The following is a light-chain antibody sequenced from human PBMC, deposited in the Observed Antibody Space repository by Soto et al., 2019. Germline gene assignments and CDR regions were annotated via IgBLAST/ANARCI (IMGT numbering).Light chain of an antibody. CDR2: LNSDGSH. CDR3: QTWGSGPVV. CDR1: GGHSSYA. Sequence: QPVLTQSPSASASLGASVKLTCTLSGGHSSYAIAWHQQQPEKGPRYLMKLNSDGSHSKGDGIPDRFSGSSSGAERYLTISSLQSEDEADYYCQTWGSGPVVFGGGTKLTVL. J-gene: IGLJ2*01. V-gene: IGLV4-69*01.